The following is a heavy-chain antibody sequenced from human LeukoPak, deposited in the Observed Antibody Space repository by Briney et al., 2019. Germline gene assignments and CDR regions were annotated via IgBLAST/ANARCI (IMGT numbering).Heavy chain of an antibody. D-gene: IGHD3-10*01. V-gene: IGHV3-23*01. CDR3: AKDLVTGSLDY. CDR2: ISGNGDNT. CDR1: GFTFISYS. Sequence: GGSLRLSCAASGFTFISYSMTWVRQAPGKGLEWLSSISGNGDNTYYADSVKGRFTISRDNSKDTLYLQMNSLRAEDTAIYYCAKDLVTGSLDYWGQGTLVTVSS. J-gene: IGHJ4*02.